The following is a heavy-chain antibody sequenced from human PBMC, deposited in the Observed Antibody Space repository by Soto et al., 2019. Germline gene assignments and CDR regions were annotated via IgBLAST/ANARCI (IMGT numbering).Heavy chain of an antibody. D-gene: IGHD3-16*02. CDR3: AREDYDYVWGSYRYSFDY. V-gene: IGHV1-18*04. CDR1: GYTFTSYG. CDR2: ISAYNGNT. J-gene: IGHJ4*02. Sequence: QVQLVQSGAEVKKPGASVKVSCKASGYTFTSYGISWVRQAPGQGLEWMGWISAYNGNTNYAQKLQGRVTMTTDKSTSTAYMELRSVSSDDTAVYYCAREDYDYVWGSYRYSFDYWGQGTLVTVSS.